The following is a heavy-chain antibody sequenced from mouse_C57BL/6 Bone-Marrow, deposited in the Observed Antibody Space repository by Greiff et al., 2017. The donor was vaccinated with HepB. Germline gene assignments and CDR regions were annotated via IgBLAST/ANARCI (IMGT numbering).Heavy chain of an antibody. CDR2: ISDGGSYT. Sequence: EVQVVESGGGLVKPGGSLKLSCAASGFTFSSYAMSWVRQTPEKRLEWVATISDGGSYTYYPDNVKGRFTISRDNAKNNLYLQMSHLKSEDTAMYYCARDGTDGNYFDYWGQGTTLTVSS. CDR3: ARDGTDGNYFDY. J-gene: IGHJ2*01. V-gene: IGHV5-4*01. CDR1: GFTFSSYA.